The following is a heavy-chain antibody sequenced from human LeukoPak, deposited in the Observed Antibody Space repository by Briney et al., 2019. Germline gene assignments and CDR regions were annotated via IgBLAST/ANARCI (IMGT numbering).Heavy chain of an antibody. CDR2: IYHSGST. V-gene: IGHV4-4*02. CDR1: GGSISSSNW. CDR3: ASLYSGYDFGWLDP. D-gene: IGHD5-12*01. Sequence: SETLSLTCAVSGGSISSSNWWSWVRQPPGKGLEWIGEIYHSGSTNYNPSLKSRVTISVDKSKNQFSLKLSSVTAADTAVYYCASLYSGYDFGWLDPWGQGTLVTVSS. J-gene: IGHJ5*02.